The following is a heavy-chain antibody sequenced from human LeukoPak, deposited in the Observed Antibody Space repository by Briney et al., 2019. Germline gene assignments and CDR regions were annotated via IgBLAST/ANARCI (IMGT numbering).Heavy chain of an antibody. J-gene: IGHJ4*02. CDR2: INPNTGAT. Sequence: ASVKVSCKASGYTFIDYYMNWVRQAPGQGLEWMGWINPNTGATKYAQRFLGRVNMTRDTSISTAYMELSSLTSDDTAAYYCASALVATRSAYWGQGTLVTVSS. D-gene: IGHD5-12*01. CDR1: GYTFIDYY. CDR3: ASALVATRSAY. V-gene: IGHV1-2*02.